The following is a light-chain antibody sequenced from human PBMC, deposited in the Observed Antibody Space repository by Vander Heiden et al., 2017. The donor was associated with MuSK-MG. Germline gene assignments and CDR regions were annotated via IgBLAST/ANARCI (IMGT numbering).Light chain of an antibody. CDR1: QSVNTF. V-gene: IGKV3-11*01. CDR2: DAS. J-gene: IGKJ5*01. Sequence: EIVLTQSPGTLSLSPGDRATLSCRASQSVNTFLDWYQQRPGQAPRLLIYDASKRATGIPARFSGTGYGTDFTLTISSREPEDFAVYFCQQLSNWPPFTFGQGTQLETK. CDR3: QQLSNWPPFT.